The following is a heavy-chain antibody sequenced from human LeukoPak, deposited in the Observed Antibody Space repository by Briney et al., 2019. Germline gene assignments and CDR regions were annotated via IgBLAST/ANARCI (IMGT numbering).Heavy chain of an antibody. V-gene: IGHV1-8*01. Sequence: APVKVSCKASGYTFTSYDINWVRQATGQGLEWMGWMNPNSGNTGYAQKFQGRVTMTMNTSISTAYMELSSLRSEDTAVYYCARGSSPYNWYFDLWGRGTLVTVSS. J-gene: IGHJ2*01. CDR3: ARGSSPYNWYFDL. CDR1: GYTFTSYD. D-gene: IGHD4-11*01. CDR2: MNPNSGNT.